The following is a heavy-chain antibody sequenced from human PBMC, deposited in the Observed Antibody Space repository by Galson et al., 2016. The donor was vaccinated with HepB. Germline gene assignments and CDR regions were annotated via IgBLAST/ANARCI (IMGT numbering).Heavy chain of an antibody. V-gene: IGHV3-30*04. Sequence: SLRLSCAASGFTFSSYAMHWVRQAPGKGLECVAVISYDGSNKYYADSVKGRFTNTRDNSKNTLYLQMNSLRAEDTAVYYCARRTSYSSGWYEVGYWGQGTLVTVSS. CDR3: ARRTSYSSGWYEVGY. D-gene: IGHD6-19*01. CDR1: GFTFSSYA. CDR2: ISYDGSNK. J-gene: IGHJ4*02.